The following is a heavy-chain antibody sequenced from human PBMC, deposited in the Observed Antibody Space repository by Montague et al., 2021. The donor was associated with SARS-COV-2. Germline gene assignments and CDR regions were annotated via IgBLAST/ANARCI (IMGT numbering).Heavy chain of an antibody. CDR1: GGSFSDYH. Sequence: SETLSLTCAVYGGSFSDYHWTWIRQSPGGGGLGWIGQINYGGSTKYNPSLRSRVTISIDTSKNQFSLKLTSVTAADTAVYYCARGAPGYWGQGTLVTVSS. J-gene: IGHJ4*02. CDR2: INYGGST. V-gene: IGHV4-34*01. D-gene: IGHD1-1*01. CDR3: ARGAPGY.